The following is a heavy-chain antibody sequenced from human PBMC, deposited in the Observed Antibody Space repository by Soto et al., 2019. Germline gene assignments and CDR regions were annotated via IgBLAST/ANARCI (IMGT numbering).Heavy chain of an antibody. CDR2: ISGSGGST. D-gene: IGHD3-10*01. V-gene: IGHV3-23*01. J-gene: IGHJ4*02. CDR3: AKDQVVRGVIITYYFDY. CDR1: GFTFSSYA. Sequence: HPGGSLRLSCAASGFTFSSYAMSWVRQAPGKGLEWVSAISGSGGSTYYADSVKGRFTISRDNSKNTLYLQMNSLRAEDTAVYYCAKDQVVRGVIITYYFDYWGQGTLVTVSS.